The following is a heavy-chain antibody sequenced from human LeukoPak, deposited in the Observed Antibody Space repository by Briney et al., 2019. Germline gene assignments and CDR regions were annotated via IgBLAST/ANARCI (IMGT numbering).Heavy chain of an antibody. CDR2: INHSGST. CDR3: ARGTMITFGGVIEA. J-gene: IGHJ5*02. Sequence: SETLSLTCAVYGGSFSGYYWSWIRQPPGKGLEWIGEINHSGSTNYNPSLKSRVTISVDTSKNQFSLKLSSVTAADTAVYYCARGTMITFGGVIEAWGQGTLVTVSS. D-gene: IGHD3-16*02. CDR1: GGSFSGYY. V-gene: IGHV4-34*01.